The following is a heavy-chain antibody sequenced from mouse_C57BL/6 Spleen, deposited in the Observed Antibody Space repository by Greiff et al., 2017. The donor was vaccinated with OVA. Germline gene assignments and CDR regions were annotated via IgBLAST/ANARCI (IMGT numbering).Heavy chain of an antibody. CDR3: ARSFITTVVAPYFDY. V-gene: IGHV1-59*01. D-gene: IGHD1-1*01. J-gene: IGHJ2*01. CDR2: IDPSDSYT. CDR1: GYTFTSYW. Sequence: VQLQQPGAELVRPGTSVKLSCKASGYTFTSYWIHWVKQRPGQGLEWIGVIDPSDSYTNYNQKFKGKATLTVDTSSSTAYMQLSSLTSEDSAVYYCARSFITTVVAPYFDYWGQGTTLTVSS.